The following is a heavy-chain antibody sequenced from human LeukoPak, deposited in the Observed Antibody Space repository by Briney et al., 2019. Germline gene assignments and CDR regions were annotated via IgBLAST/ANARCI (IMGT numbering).Heavy chain of an antibody. CDR3: ARAVTSTEGY. CDR1: GFTFSTYW. CDR2: INEDGSGK. Sequence: GGSLRLSCAASGFTFSTYWMSWVRQAPGKGLEWVASINEDGSGKHYVDSVKGRFTISSDNAQKSVYLEMNSLRAEDTAVYYCARAVTSTEGYWGQGTLVTVSS. D-gene: IGHD4-17*01. V-gene: IGHV3-7*03. J-gene: IGHJ4*02.